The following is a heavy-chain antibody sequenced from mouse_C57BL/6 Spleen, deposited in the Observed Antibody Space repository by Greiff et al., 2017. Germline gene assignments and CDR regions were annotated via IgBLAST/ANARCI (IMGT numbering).Heavy chain of an antibody. Sequence: VQLQQPGAELVRPGSSVKLSCKASGYTFPSYWMHWVKQRPIQGLEWIGNIDPSDSETHYNQKFKDKATLTVDKSSSTAYMQLSSLTSEDSAVYYCARPTTYSNYVGAMDYWGQGTSVTVSS. CDR1: GYTFPSYW. D-gene: IGHD2-5*01. CDR3: ARPTTYSNYVGAMDY. J-gene: IGHJ4*01. CDR2: IDPSDSET. V-gene: IGHV1-52*01.